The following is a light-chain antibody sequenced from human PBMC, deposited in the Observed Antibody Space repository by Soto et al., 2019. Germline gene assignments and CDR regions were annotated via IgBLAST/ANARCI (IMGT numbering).Light chain of an antibody. CDR3: QQRGNWPVT. Sequence: EIVLTQSPATLSLSPGERATLSCRASQSVGSYFAWYQQKPGQAPRLLIYDASNRSTGIPARFSGSGSGTDFTRTISSLEPDDFAVYYCQQRGNWPVTFGQGTRVDIK. J-gene: IGKJ1*01. V-gene: IGKV3-11*01. CDR1: QSVGSY. CDR2: DAS.